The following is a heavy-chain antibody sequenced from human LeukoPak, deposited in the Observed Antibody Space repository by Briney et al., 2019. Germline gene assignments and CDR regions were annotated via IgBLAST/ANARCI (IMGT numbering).Heavy chain of an antibody. V-gene: IGHV1-69*05. CDR3: ARTMVLLADYGSGKGHQYYYYGMDV. D-gene: IGHD3-10*01. CDR2: IIPIFGTA. J-gene: IGHJ6*02. Sequence: GASVKVSCKASGGTFSSYAISWVRQAPGQGLEWMGGIIPIFGTANYAQKFQGRVTITTDESTSTAYMELSSLRSEDTAVYYCARTMVLLADYGSGKGHQYYYYGMDVWGQGTTVTVSS. CDR1: GGTFSSYA.